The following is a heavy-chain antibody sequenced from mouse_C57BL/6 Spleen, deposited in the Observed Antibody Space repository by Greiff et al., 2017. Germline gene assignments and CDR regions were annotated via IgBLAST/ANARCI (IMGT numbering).Heavy chain of an antibody. CDR3: AGDTDARDY. Sequence: EVKVVESGGGLVKPGGSLKLSCAASGFTFSDYGLHWVRQAPAKGLEWVAYIRSGSSTIYYADTVKGRFTISRDNAKTTLFLQMTSLRSEDTAMYYCAGDTDARDYWGQGTSVTVSS. V-gene: IGHV5-17*01. D-gene: IGHD1-1*01. CDR1: GFTFSDYG. J-gene: IGHJ4*01. CDR2: IRSGSSTI.